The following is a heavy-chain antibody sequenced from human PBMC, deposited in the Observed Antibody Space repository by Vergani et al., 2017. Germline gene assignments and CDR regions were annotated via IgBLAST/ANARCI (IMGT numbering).Heavy chain of an antibody. Sequence: QLQLQESGPGLVKPSETLSLTCTVSGGSISSRSYYLGWIRQPPGKGLEWIGSIYYSGSTYYNPCLKSRVTISVATSKHQFSLKLSSVTAADTAVYYCARDVSDPDAGGYYYGMDVWGEGPTVTVSS. CDR3: ARDVSDPDAGGYYYGMDV. J-gene: IGHJ6*04. CDR2: IYYSGST. D-gene: IGHD3-16*01. V-gene: IGHV4-39*07. CDR1: GGSISSRSYY.